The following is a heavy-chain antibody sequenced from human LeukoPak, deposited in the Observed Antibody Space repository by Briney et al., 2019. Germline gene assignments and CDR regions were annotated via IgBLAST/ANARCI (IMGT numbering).Heavy chain of an antibody. CDR2: IKPGGDNT. CDR3: ARDTYYDSPLGGNWFDP. D-gene: IGHD3-3*01. V-gene: IGHV1-46*01. Sequence: GASVKVSCKASGYTFTKSYIHWVRHAPGQRLEWMGLIKPGGDNTNYAQNFQGRVTMTSDTSARTVYMELRSLRSDDTAVYYCARDTYYDSPLGGNWFDPWGQGTLVTVSS. J-gene: IGHJ5*02. CDR1: GYTFTKSY.